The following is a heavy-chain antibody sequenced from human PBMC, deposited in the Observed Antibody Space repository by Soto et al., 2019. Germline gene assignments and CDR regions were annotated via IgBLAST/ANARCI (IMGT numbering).Heavy chain of an antibody. D-gene: IGHD6-13*01. CDR1: GGSISSGGSY. V-gene: IGHV4-31*03. Sequence: QVQLQESGPGLVKPSQTLSLTCTVSGGSISSGGSYWSWFRQHPGKGLEWIGYIYYSGSTYYNPSLKSRVTISVDTSKNQFSLKLSSVTAADTAVYYCARDIGRIAAAVYYFDYWGQGTLVTVSS. J-gene: IGHJ4*02. CDR2: IYYSGST. CDR3: ARDIGRIAAAVYYFDY.